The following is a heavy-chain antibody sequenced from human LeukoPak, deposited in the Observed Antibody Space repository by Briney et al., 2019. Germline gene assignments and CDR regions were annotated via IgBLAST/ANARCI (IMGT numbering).Heavy chain of an antibody. CDR3: FILSDAYYFDY. V-gene: IGHV3-30-3*01. Sequence: GGSLRLSCAASGFTFSSYAMHWVRQAPGKGLEWVAVISYDGSNKYYADSVKGRFTISRDNSKNTLYLQMNSLRAEDTAVYYCFILSDAYYFDYWGQGTLVTVSS. CDR2: ISYDGSNK. J-gene: IGHJ4*02. D-gene: IGHD3-16*02. CDR1: GFTFSSYA.